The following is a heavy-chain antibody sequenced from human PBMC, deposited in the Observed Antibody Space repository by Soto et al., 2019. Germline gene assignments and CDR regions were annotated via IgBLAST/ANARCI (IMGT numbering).Heavy chain of an antibody. D-gene: IGHD5-12*01. J-gene: IGHJ4*02. CDR2: IYYSGST. Sequence: SETLSLTCTVSGGSISSYYWSWIRQPPGKGLEWIGYIYYSGSTNYNPSLKSRVTISVDTSKNQFSLKLSSVTAADTAVYYCARGSCSGYDPGRDYWGQGTLVTVSS. CDR1: GGSISSYY. V-gene: IGHV4-59*01. CDR3: ARGSCSGYDPGRDY.